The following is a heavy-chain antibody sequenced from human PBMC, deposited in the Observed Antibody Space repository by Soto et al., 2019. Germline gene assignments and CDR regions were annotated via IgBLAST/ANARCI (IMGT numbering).Heavy chain of an antibody. D-gene: IGHD1-7*01. CDR3: ARDRGYNWNYGWFDP. CDR1: GYTFTSYG. Sequence: QVQLVQSGAEVKKPGASVKVSCKASGYTFTSYGISWVRQAPGQGREWMGRISAYNGNTNYAQKLQGRVTMTTDTSTSSAYMELRSLRSDDTAVYYCARDRGYNWNYGWFDPWGQGTLVTVSS. J-gene: IGHJ5*02. V-gene: IGHV1-18*01. CDR2: ISAYNGNT.